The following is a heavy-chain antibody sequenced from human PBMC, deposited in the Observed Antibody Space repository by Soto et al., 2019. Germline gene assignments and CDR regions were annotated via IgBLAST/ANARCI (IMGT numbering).Heavy chain of an antibody. Sequence: PSETLSLTCAVYGGSFSGYYWSWIRQPPGKGLEWIGEINHSGSTNYNPSLKSRVTISVDTSKNQFSLKLSSVTAADTAVYYCARGRFYDFWSGYSSNHFDYWGQGTLVTVPQ. D-gene: IGHD3-3*01. CDR3: ARGRFYDFWSGYSSNHFDY. J-gene: IGHJ4*02. V-gene: IGHV4-34*01. CDR2: INHSGST. CDR1: GGSFSGYY.